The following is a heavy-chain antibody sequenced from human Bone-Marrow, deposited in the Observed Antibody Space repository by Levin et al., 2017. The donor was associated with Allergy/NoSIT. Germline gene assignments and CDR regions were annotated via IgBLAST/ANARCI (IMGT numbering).Heavy chain of an antibody. CDR1: GGSISSSSYY. J-gene: IGHJ5*02. CDR3: ASSDVPPSEAAPNWFDP. D-gene: IGHD2-15*01. V-gene: IGHV4-39*01. CDR2: IYYSGST. Sequence: SPTLSLTCTVSGGSISSSSYYWGWIRQPPGKGLEWIGSIYYSGSTYYNPSLKSRVTISVDTSKNQFSLKLSSVTAADTAVYYCASSDVPPSEAAPNWFDPWGQGTLVTVSS.